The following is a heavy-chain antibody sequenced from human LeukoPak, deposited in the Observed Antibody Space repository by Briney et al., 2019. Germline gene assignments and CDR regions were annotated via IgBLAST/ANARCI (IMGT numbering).Heavy chain of an antibody. CDR3: ARPDYGGNSYGF. Sequence: SETLSLTCTVSGGSISSGGYYWSWIRQPPGKGLEWIGYIYHSGSTYYNPSLKSRVTISVDRSKNQFSLKLSSVTAADTAVYYCARPDYGGNSYGFWGQGTLVTVSS. D-gene: IGHD4-23*01. J-gene: IGHJ4*02. CDR2: IYHSGST. CDR1: GGSISSGGYY. V-gene: IGHV4-30-2*01.